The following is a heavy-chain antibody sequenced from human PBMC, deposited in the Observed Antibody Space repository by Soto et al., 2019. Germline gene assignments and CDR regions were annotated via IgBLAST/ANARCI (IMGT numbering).Heavy chain of an antibody. D-gene: IGHD3-10*01. CDR2: VNPNNGDT. CDR3: AKVSRKGSAIDFDY. Sequence: QVQLVQSGAELKKPGASVKVSCKASGYTFSNYDMNWVRQATGQGPEWIGWVNPNNGDTGYEQKFQGRVPLTTDISTTTAYMELTSLRSEDTAIDYWAKVSRKGSAIDFDYWGQGTLITVSS. J-gene: IGHJ4*02. V-gene: IGHV1-8*01. CDR1: GYTFSNYD.